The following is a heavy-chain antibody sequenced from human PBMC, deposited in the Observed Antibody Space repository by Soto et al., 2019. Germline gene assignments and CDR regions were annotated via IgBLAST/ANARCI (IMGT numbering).Heavy chain of an antibody. V-gene: IGHV3-48*02. CDR1: GVTLTNYG. Sequence: GGSLRLSCAVSGVTLTNYGMNWLRQAPGKGLEWLAFISYSSDRTDYADSVKGRFTISRDNAKNSLYLQMNSLRDDDTALYYCARSSEGLDIWFDFWGQGTLVTVSS. J-gene: IGHJ5*01. CDR3: ARSSEGLDIWFDF. CDR2: ISYSSDRT.